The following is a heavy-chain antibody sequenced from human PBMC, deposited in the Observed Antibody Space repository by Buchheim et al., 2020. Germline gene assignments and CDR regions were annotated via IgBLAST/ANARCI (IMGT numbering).Heavy chain of an antibody. CDR2: TSGSGGSR. V-gene: IGHV3-23*01. CDR3: AKGEGATLDY. D-gene: IGHD1-26*01. CDR1: GFTFTTYA. Sequence: EVQLLESGGGLVQPGGSLRLSCAASGFTFTTYALTWVRQAPGKGLEWVAGTSGSGGSRYYADFLKGRFTISRDNSKNTLYLQMNSLRAEDTAVYYCAKGEGATLDYWGQGTL. J-gene: IGHJ4*02.